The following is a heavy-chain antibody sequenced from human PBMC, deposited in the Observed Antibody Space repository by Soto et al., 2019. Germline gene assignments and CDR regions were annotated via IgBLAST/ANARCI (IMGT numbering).Heavy chain of an antibody. J-gene: IGHJ6*02. D-gene: IGHD3-16*02. CDR2: IYPGDSDT. Sequence: LKISCKGSGYSFTSYWIGWVRQMPGKGLEWMGIIYPGDSDTRYSPSFQGQVTISADKSISTAYLQWSSLKASDTAMYYCARHPREGDYVWGSYHPYYYYGMDVWGQGTTVTAP. V-gene: IGHV5-51*01. CDR1: GYSFTSYW. CDR3: ARHPREGDYVWGSYHPYYYYGMDV.